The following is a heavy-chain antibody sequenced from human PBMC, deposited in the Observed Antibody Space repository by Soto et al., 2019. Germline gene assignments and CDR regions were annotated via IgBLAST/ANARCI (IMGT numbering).Heavy chain of an antibody. D-gene: IGHD1-1*01. Sequence: SETLSLTCTVSGGSVSTGMKYWGWVRQPPGKALEFIGYMYKTGETLLNSSLKSRVTLSMETSRNQFSLTLSSVTAADTAVYFCMEAHESGDFLGMSVWGPGTTVTVSS. CDR1: GGSVSTGMKY. J-gene: IGHJ6*02. V-gene: IGHV4-61*01. CDR2: MYKTGET. CDR3: MEAHESGDFLGMSV.